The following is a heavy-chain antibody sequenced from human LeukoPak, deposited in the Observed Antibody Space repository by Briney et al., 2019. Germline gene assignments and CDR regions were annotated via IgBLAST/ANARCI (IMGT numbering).Heavy chain of an antibody. V-gene: IGHV3-33*01. CDR3: ARARVRMNAFDI. Sequence: GGSLRLSCAASGFTFSSYGMHWVRQAPGKGLEWVAVIWYDGSNKYYADSVKGRFTISRDNSKNTLYLQMNSLRAEDTAVYYCARARVRMNAFDIWGQGTMVTVSS. J-gene: IGHJ3*02. CDR1: GFTFSSYG. CDR2: IWYDGSNK. D-gene: IGHD2-8*01.